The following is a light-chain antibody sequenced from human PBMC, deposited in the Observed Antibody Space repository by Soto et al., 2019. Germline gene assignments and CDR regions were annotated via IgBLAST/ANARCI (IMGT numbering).Light chain of an antibody. Sequence: EIVLTQSPATLSLSPGERATLSCRASQSVSSNYLAWYQQKPGQAPRLLIYGASTRATGIPDRFSGSGSGTDFTLTISRLESEDFAVYYCQQYNNWPRTFGQGTKVDI. V-gene: IGKV3D-20*02. J-gene: IGKJ1*01. CDR3: QQYNNWPRT. CDR1: QSVSSNY. CDR2: GAS.